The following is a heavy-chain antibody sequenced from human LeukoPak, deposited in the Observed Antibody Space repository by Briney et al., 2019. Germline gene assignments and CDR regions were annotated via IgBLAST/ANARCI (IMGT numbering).Heavy chain of an antibody. CDR2: IYYSGST. CDR1: GGSISSSSYY. V-gene: IGHV4-39*01. CDR3: ARHSGDGYNPFDY. D-gene: IGHD5-24*01. J-gene: IGHJ4*02. Sequence: PSETLSLTCTVSGGSISSSSYYWGWIRQPPGTGLEWIGSIYYSGSTYYNPSLKSRVTISVDTSKNQFSLKLSSVTAADTAVYYCARHSGDGYNPFDYWGQGTLVTVSS.